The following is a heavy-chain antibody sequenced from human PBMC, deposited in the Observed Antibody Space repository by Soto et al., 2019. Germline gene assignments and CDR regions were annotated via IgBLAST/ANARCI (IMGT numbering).Heavy chain of an antibody. D-gene: IGHD2-21*01. CDR1: GFTFSSYA. J-gene: IGHJ4*02. Sequence: QVQLVESGGGVVQPGRSLRLSCAASGFTFSSYAMQWVRQAPGKGLEWVAVISYDGSNKYYADSVKGRFTISRDNSKNTLYLQMNSLRAEDTAVYYCAQGVSFDYWGQGTLVTVSS. CDR3: AQGVSFDY. CDR2: ISYDGSNK. V-gene: IGHV3-30-3*02.